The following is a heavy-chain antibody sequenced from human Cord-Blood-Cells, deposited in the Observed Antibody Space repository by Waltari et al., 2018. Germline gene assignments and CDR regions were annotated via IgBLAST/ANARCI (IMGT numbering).Heavy chain of an antibody. CDR2: IKQDGSEK. V-gene: IGHV3-7*01. CDR3: ARELTGDAFDI. D-gene: IGHD7-27*01. CDR1: GFPFSSYW. Sequence: EVQLVESGGGLVQPGGSLRLSCAASGFPFSSYWMSWGRQAPGKGLEWVANIKQDGSEKYYVDSVKGRFTISRDNAKNSLYLQMNSLRAEDTAVYYCARELTGDAFDIWGQGTMVTVSS. J-gene: IGHJ3*02.